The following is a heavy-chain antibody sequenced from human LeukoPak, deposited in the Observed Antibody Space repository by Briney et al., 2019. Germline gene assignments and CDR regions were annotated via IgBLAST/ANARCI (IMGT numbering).Heavy chain of an antibody. CDR1: GYTFTGYY. CDR3: ARGPMATTPRTYNWFDP. V-gene: IGHV1-2*02. Sequence: ASLKVSCKASGYTFTGYYMHWVRQAPRQGLEWMGWINPNSGGTIYAQNFQGRVTMTTDTSISTAYMQLSRLTSDDTAVYYCARGPMATTPRTYNWFDPWGQGTLVTVSS. CDR2: INPNSGGT. D-gene: IGHD5-24*01. J-gene: IGHJ5*02.